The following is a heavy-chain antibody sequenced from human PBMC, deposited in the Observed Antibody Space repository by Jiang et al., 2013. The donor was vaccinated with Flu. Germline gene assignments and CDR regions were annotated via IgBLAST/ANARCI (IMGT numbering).Heavy chain of an antibody. Sequence: VQLVESGGGLVQPGGSLRLSCAASGFTFSNYAMSWVRQAPGKGLEWVSAVSGSGGNTYYADSVKGRFTVSRDNSKNTLYVQMNSLRAEDTAVYYCAKGPQYAAATKISPFDYWGQGTLVTVSS. D-gene: IGHD6-25*01. CDR3: AKGPQYAAATKISPFDY. V-gene: IGHV3-23*04. CDR2: VSGSGGNT. J-gene: IGHJ4*02. CDR1: GFTFSNYA.